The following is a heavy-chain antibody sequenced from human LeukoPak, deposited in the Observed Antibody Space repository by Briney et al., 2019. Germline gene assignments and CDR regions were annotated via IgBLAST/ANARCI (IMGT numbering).Heavy chain of an antibody. CDR1: GGSISSGSYY. CDR3: ARVSLSSLYYYGSGSYPSLFDY. V-gene: IGHV4-61*01. J-gene: IGHJ4*02. CDR2: IYYSGST. Sequence: PSETLSLTCTVSGGSISSGSYYWSWIRQPPGKGLEWIGYIYYSGSTNYNPSLKSRVTISVDTSKNQFSLKLSSVTAADTAVYYCARVSLSSLYYYGSGSYPSLFDYWGQGTLVTVSS. D-gene: IGHD3-10*01.